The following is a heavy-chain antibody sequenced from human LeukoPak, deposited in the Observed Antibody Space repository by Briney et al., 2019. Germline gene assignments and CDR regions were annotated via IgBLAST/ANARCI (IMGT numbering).Heavy chain of an antibody. V-gene: IGHV4-30-2*01. CDR2: IYHSGST. CDR1: GGSIGSGGYY. J-gene: IGHJ4*02. CDR3: ASSRVYFDY. Sequence: SETLSLTCTVSGGSIGSGGYYWSWIRQPPGKGLEWIGYIYHSGSTYYNPSLKSRVTISVGRSKSQFSLKLSSVTAADTAVYYCASSRVYFDYWGQGTLVTVSS.